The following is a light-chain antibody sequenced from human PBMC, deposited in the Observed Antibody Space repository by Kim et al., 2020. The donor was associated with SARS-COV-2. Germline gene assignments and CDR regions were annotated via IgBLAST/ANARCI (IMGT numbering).Light chain of an antibody. V-gene: IGLV3-19*01. CDR2: GHN. CDR3: NSRDSSGKRV. J-gene: IGLJ3*02. Sequence: VALGQTVTITCQGDSLRSYFVRWYQQKPGQTPVLIIYGHNNRPSGIPDRFSGSTSGTTASLTITGAQAADEADYYCNSRDSSGKRVFAGGTQLSVL. CDR1: SLRSYF.